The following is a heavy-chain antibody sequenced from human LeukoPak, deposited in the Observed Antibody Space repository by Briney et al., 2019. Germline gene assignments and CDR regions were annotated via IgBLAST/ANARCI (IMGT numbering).Heavy chain of an antibody. CDR2: ISGSGGST. CDR3: AKAHRDGYNWAADF. J-gene: IGHJ4*02. Sequence: GGSLRLSCAASGFTFSSYAMSWVRQAPGKGLEWVSAISGSGGSTYYADSVKGRFTISRDNSKNTLYLQMNSLRAEDTAVYYCAKAHRDGYNWAADFWGQGTLVTVSS. D-gene: IGHD5-24*01. V-gene: IGHV3-23*01. CDR1: GFTFSSYA.